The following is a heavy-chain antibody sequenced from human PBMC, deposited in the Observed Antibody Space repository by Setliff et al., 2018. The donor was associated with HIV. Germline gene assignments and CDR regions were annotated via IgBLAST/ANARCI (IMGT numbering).Heavy chain of an antibody. Sequence: PSETLSLTCTVSGYSISSDFYWGWIRQPPGKGLEWIGSIYHSGNTYYMPSLQSRVTISVDMSKNQFSLNLNSVTAADTAVYYCARGQGCGGGCHYAFEMWGQGTMVTVSS. CDR1: GYSISSDFY. V-gene: IGHV4-38-2*02. CDR2: IYHSGNT. J-gene: IGHJ3*02. CDR3: ARGQGCGGGCHYAFEM. D-gene: IGHD2-21*02.